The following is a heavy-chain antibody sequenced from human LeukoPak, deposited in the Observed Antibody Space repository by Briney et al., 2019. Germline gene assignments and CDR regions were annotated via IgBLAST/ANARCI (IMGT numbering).Heavy chain of an antibody. CDR3: ARDHSSGWYSDYFDY. V-gene: IGHV3-33*01. J-gene: IGHJ4*02. CDR1: GFTFSSYG. Sequence: GRTLRLSCAASGFTFSSYGMHWVRQAPGKGLEWVAVIWYDGSNKYYADSVKGRFTISRDNSKNTLYLQMNSLRAEDTAVYYCARDHSSGWYSDYFDYWGQGTLVTVSS. CDR2: IWYDGSNK. D-gene: IGHD6-19*01.